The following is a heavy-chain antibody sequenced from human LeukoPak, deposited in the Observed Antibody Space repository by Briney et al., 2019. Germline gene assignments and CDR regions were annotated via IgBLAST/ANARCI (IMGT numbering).Heavy chain of an antibody. CDR2: ISTSSSYI. CDR1: GFTFSTYS. CDR3: ASPSSGQSFDI. J-gene: IGHJ3*02. V-gene: IGHV3-21*01. Sequence: GGSLRLSCAASGFTFSTYSMNWVRQAPGKGLEWVSSISTSSSYIYYADSLKGRFTISRDNAKNSLYLQMNSLRAEDTAVYYCASPSSGQSFDIWGQGTMVTVSS. D-gene: IGHD6-19*01.